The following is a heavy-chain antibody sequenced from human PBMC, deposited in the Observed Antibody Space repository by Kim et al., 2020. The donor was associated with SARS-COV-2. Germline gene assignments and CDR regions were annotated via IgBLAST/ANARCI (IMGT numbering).Heavy chain of an antibody. CDR1: GFTFGDYA. V-gene: IGHV3-49*04. D-gene: IGHD6-19*01. CDR2: IRSKAYGGTT. Sequence: GGSLRLSCTASGFTFGDYAMSWVRQAPGKGLEWVGFIRSKAYGGTTEYAASVKGRFTISRDDSKSIAYLQMNSLKTEDTAVYYCTSSSGWSSFFDYWGQGTLVTVSS. J-gene: IGHJ4*02. CDR3: TSSSGWSSFFDY.